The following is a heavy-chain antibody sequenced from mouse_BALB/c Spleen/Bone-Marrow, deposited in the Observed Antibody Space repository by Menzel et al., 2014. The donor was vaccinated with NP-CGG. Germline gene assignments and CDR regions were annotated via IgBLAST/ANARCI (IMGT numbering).Heavy chain of an antibody. CDR1: GFTFTDYY. Sequence: EEMLVESGGCLVQPGGSLRLSCSTSGFTFTDYYMNWVSQPQVKALEWLGFLRNKANGYTTEYGASVKGRFTISRDNSQNILYLQMNTLRAEDSATYYCARDKGRVFFDYWGQGTTLTVSS. CDR2: LRNKANGYTT. CDR3: ARDKGRVFFDY. J-gene: IGHJ2*01. V-gene: IGHV7-3*02.